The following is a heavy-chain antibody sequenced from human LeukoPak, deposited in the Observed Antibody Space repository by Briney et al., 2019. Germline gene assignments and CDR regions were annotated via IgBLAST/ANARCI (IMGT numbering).Heavy chain of an antibody. J-gene: IGHJ5*02. D-gene: IGHD6-13*01. CDR2: IWYDASNK. Sequence: GRSLRLSCAASGFSFTNAGMHWVRQAPGKGLEWVAVIWYDASNKYYADSVKGRFTISRDNSKNTLFLQMNSLRDDDTAVYYCVRGVGVSRFNYFDPWGQGTLVIVSS. CDR3: VRGVGVSRFNYFDP. V-gene: IGHV3-33*08. CDR1: GFSFTNAG.